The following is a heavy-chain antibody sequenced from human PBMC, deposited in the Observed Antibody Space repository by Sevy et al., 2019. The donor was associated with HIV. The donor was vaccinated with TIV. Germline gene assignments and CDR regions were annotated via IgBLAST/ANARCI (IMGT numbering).Heavy chain of an antibody. CDR3: AKGGQWLVRDWFDP. J-gene: IGHJ5*02. CDR2: ISYGGSNK. Sequence: GGSLRLSCAASGFTFSSYGMHWVRQAPGKGLDWVTVISYGGSNKYYADSVKGRFTISRDNSKNTLYLQMNSLRVEDTVAYYCAKGGQWLVRDWFDPWGQGTLVTVSS. V-gene: IGHV3-30*18. CDR1: GFTFSSYG. D-gene: IGHD6-19*01.